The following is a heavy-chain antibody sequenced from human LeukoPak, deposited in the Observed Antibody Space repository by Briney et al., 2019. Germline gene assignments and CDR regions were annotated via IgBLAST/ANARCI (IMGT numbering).Heavy chain of an antibody. V-gene: IGHV4-34*01. Sequence: SETMSLTCAVYGGSLSGYYWSWIRQPPGKGLEWIGEINHSGSTNYNPSLKSRATISVDTSKNQFSLKLSSVTAADTAVYYCARGHDSSGYYFDYWGQGTLVTVSS. CDR2: INHSGST. CDR3: ARGHDSSGYYFDY. CDR1: GGSLSGYY. J-gene: IGHJ4*02. D-gene: IGHD3-22*01.